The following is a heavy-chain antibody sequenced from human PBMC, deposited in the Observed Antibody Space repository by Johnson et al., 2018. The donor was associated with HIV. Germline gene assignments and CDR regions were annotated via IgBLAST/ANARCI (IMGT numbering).Heavy chain of an antibody. CDR3: ARVRVGAILADGVDI. Sequence: QVQLVESGGGVVQPGRSLRLSCAASGFTFSSYAMHWVRQAPGQGLEWVAVISYDGSNKYYADSVKGRFTISRDNSKNTLYLQMNSLRAEDTAVYYCARVRVGAILADGVDIWGQGTMVTVSS. J-gene: IGHJ3*02. D-gene: IGHD2-15*01. CDR1: GFTFSSYA. V-gene: IGHV3-30*04. CDR2: ISYDGSNK.